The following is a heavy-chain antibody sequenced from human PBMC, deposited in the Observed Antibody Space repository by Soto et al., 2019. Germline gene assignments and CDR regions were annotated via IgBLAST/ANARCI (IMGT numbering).Heavy chain of an antibody. J-gene: IGHJ4*02. CDR2: ISNDGTNK. D-gene: IGHD6-19*01. V-gene: IGHV3-30-3*01. CDR1: GITFSTYA. Sequence: QVQLVESGGGVVQPGRSLRLSCAASGITFSTYAMHWVRQAPGKGLEWVAAISNDGTNKDYADSVKGRFTLSRDNCKNTLYLQMNSLGVEDTAVYYCARVTRIEVADYWGQGTLVTVSS. CDR3: ARVTRIEVADY.